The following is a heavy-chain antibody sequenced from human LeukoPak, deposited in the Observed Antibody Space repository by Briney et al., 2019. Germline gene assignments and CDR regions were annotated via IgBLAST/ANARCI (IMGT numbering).Heavy chain of an antibody. Sequence: GGSLRLSCAASGFTFSSYEMNWVRQAPGKGLEWVSYISSSGSTIYYADSVKGRFTISRDNAKNSLYLQMNSLRAEDTAVYYCAKSHTTMIVVADAFDIWGQGTMVTVSS. CDR1: GFTFSSYE. CDR3: AKSHTTMIVVADAFDI. V-gene: IGHV3-48*03. D-gene: IGHD3-22*01. CDR2: ISSSGSTI. J-gene: IGHJ3*02.